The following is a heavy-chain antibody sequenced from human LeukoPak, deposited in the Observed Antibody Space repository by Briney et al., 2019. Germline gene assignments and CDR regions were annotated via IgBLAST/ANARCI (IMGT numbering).Heavy chain of an antibody. CDR2: ISGSGGST. CDR3: AKDQAKYYGSGSYSPFHYYYYYGMDV. Sequence: GGSLRLSCAASGFTFSSYAMSWVRQAPGKGLEWVPAISGSGGSTYYADSVKGRFTISRDNSKNTLYLQMNSLRAEDTAVYYCAKDQAKYYGSGSYSPFHYYYYYGMDVWGKGTTVTVSS. J-gene: IGHJ6*04. CDR1: GFTFSSYA. D-gene: IGHD3-10*01. V-gene: IGHV3-23*01.